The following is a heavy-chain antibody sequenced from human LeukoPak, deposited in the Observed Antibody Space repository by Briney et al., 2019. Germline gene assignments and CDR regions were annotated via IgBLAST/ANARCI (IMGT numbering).Heavy chain of an antibody. CDR1: GFTVSSNY. J-gene: IGHJ2*01. Sequence: GGSLGLSCAASGFTVSSNYMSWVRQAPGKGLEWVSAISGSGGSTYYADSVKGRFTISRDNSKNTLYLQMNSLRAEDTAVYYCAKDLRYFDLWGRGTLVTVSS. CDR3: AKDLRYFDL. V-gene: IGHV3-23*01. CDR2: ISGSGGST.